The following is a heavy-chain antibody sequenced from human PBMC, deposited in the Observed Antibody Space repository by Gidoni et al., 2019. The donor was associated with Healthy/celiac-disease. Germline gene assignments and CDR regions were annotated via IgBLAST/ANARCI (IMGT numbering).Heavy chain of an antibody. V-gene: IGHV4-61*02. J-gene: IGHJ4*02. CDR3: ARDGGGYYGSGTRGYFDY. Sequence: QVQLQESGPGLVKPSQTLSLTCTVSGGSISSGSYYWSWIRQPAGKGLEWIGRIYTSGSTNYNPSLKSRVTISVDTSKNQFSLKLSSVTAADTAVYYCARDGGGYYGSGTRGYFDYWGQGTLVTVSS. CDR2: IYTSGST. D-gene: IGHD3-10*01. CDR1: GGSISSGSYY.